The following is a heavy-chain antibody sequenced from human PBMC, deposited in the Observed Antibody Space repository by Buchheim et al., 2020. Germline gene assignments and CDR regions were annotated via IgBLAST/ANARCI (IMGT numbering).Heavy chain of an antibody. CDR1: GFTFSDYY. CDR3: ASSLGYYDILTGYFKTYIFDY. CDR2: ISSSGSTI. D-gene: IGHD3-9*01. V-gene: IGHV3-11*01. J-gene: IGHJ4*02. Sequence: VQLVESGGGLVQPGGSLRLSCAASGFTFSDYYMSWIRQAPGKGLEWVSYISSSGSTIYYADSVKGRFTISRDNAKNSLYLQMNSLRAEDTAVYYCASSLGYYDILTGYFKTYIFDYWGQGTL.